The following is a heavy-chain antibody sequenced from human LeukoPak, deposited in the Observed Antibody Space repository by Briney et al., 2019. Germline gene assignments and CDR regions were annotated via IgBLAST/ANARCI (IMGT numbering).Heavy chain of an antibody. Sequence: PGGSLRPSCAASGFTFSSYAMSWVRQAPGKGLEWVSAISGSGGSTYYADSVKGRFTISRDNSKNTLYLQMNSLRAEDTAVYYCASHIVVVPAAIDYWGQGTLVTVSS. D-gene: IGHD2-2*01. V-gene: IGHV3-23*01. J-gene: IGHJ4*02. CDR2: ISGSGGST. CDR1: GFTFSSYA. CDR3: ASHIVVVPAAIDY.